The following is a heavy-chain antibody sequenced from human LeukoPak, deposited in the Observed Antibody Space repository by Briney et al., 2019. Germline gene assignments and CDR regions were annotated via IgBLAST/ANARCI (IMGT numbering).Heavy chain of an antibody. V-gene: IGHV1-18*01. CDR2: ISAYNGNT. CDR1: GYTSTSYG. J-gene: IGHJ4*02. Sequence: ASVKVSCKASGYTSTSYGISWVRQAPGQGLEWMGWISAYNGNTNYAQKLQGRVTMTTDTSTSTAYMELRSLRSDDTAVYYCARIYYYDSSGYYPRADYWGQGTLVTVSS. CDR3: ARIYYYDSSGYYPRADY. D-gene: IGHD3-22*01.